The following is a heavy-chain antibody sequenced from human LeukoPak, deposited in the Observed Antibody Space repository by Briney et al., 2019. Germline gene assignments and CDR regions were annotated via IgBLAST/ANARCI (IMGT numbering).Heavy chain of an antibody. J-gene: IGHJ4*02. CDR3: AREGKIVGASFDY. CDR2: IYPNSGGA. V-gene: IGHV1-2*02. Sequence: GASVRVSYTPSGYTFTIYYIHWVRRAPGHGLEGRGSIYPNSGGANFAQTFQGRVTMTRDTSSSTAYLELTRLRSDDTAVYYCAREGKIVGASFDYWGQGTLVTVSS. CDR1: GYTFTIYY. D-gene: IGHD1-26*01.